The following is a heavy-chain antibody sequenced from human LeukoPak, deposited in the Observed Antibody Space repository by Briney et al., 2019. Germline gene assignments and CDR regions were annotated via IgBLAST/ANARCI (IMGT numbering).Heavy chain of an antibody. CDR3: AKRGLCSSGRGAADY. CDR1: EFTFSSSA. V-gene: IGHV3-23*01. CDR2: ISNNGGYT. J-gene: IGHJ4*02. D-gene: IGHD6-19*01. Sequence: PGGSLRLSCAASEFTFSSSAMSWVRQAPGKGLEWVSAISNNGGYTYYADSVKGRFTISRDNSKNTLFLQMNSLRVEDTAVYYCAKRGLCSSGRGAADYWGQGILVTVSS.